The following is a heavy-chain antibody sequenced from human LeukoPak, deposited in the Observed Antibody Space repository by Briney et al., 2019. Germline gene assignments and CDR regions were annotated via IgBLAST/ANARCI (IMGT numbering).Heavy chain of an antibody. Sequence: SETLSLTCAVYGGSFSGYYWSWIRQPPGKGLEWIGEINHSGSTNYNPSLKGRVTTSVDTSKNQFSLKLSSVTAADTAVYYCARGYYYDSSGYYYYFDYWGQGTLVTVSS. CDR3: ARGYYYDSSGYYYYFDY. CDR1: GGSFSGYY. D-gene: IGHD3-22*01. CDR2: INHSGST. J-gene: IGHJ4*02. V-gene: IGHV4-34*01.